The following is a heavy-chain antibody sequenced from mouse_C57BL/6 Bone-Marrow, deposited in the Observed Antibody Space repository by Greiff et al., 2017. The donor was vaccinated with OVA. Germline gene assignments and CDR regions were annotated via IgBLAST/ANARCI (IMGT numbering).Heavy chain of an antibody. CDR3: ARGWLRVAY. CDR2: ISDGGSYT. Sequence: DVMLVESGGGLVKPGGSLKLSCAASGFTFSSYAMSWVRQTPEKRLEWVATISDGGSYTYYPDNVKGRFTISRDNAKNNLYLQMSHLKSEDTAMYYCARGWLRVAYWGQGTLVTVSA. D-gene: IGHD2-2*01. J-gene: IGHJ3*01. CDR1: GFTFSSYA. V-gene: IGHV5-4*03.